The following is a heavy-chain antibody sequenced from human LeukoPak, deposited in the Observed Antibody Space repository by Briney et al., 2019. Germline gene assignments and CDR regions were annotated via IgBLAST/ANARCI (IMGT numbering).Heavy chain of an antibody. CDR3: AEGGIYGDSGDY. Sequence: KSSETLSLTCTVSGGSISSSSYYWGWIRQPPGKGLEWIGSIYYSGSTYYKPSLKSRVTISVDTSKNQFSLKLSSVTAADTAVYYCAEGGIYGDSGDYWGQGTLVTVSS. CDR2: IYYSGST. V-gene: IGHV4-39*01. CDR1: GGSISSSSYY. J-gene: IGHJ4*02. D-gene: IGHD4-17*01.